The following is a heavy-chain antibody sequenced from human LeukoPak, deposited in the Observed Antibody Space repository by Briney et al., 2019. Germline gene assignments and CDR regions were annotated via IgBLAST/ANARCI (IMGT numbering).Heavy chain of an antibody. CDR2: IYYSGST. D-gene: IGHD3-10*01. CDR1: GGSISSGDYY. V-gene: IGHV4-30-4*01. J-gene: IGHJ3*02. Sequence: SQTLSLTCTVSGGSISSGDYYWSWIRQPPGKGLEWIGYIYYSGSTYYNPSLKSRVTISVDTSKNQFSLKLSSVTAADTAVYYCARVVFFDWFGELFRDAFDIWGQGTMVTISS. CDR3: ARVVFFDWFGELFRDAFDI.